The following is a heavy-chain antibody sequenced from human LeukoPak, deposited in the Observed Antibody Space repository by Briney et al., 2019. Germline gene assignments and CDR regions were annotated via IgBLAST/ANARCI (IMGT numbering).Heavy chain of an antibody. V-gene: IGHV4-59*11. CDR3: ARGRGRDGDNLTS. Sequence: SSETLSLTCTVSGGSITSHYWGWIRQPPGKGLEWIGYVYYSGTTNYNPSLKSRVTISVDTSKNQFSLRLTSVTAADTAVYYCARGRGRDGDNLTSWGQGTLVTVSS. CDR1: GGSITSHY. J-gene: IGHJ4*02. D-gene: IGHD5-24*01. CDR2: VYYSGTT.